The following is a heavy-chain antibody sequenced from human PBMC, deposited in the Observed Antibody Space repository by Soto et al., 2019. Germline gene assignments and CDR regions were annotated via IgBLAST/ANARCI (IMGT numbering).Heavy chain of an antibody. CDR2: ISRSGDIT. Sequence: VQLLESGGGLVQPGGSLRLSCAASGSTFSAFCMNWVRQAPGKGLEWVSAISRSGDITYYADSVKGRFTISRDNSKNTLYLEMNSLTGDDTAVYYCAKGGFWVHYGLDVWGQGTTVIVSS. D-gene: IGHD2-15*01. CDR3: AKGGFWVHYGLDV. V-gene: IGHV3-23*01. CDR1: GSTFSAFC. J-gene: IGHJ6*02.